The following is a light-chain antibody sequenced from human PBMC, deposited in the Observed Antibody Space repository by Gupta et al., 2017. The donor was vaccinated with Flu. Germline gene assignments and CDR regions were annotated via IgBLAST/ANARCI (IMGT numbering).Light chain of an antibody. V-gene: IGKV1-39*01. CDR3: QQSDTTPYT. Sequence: DIQMTQSPSSLSASVGDRVTITCRSSQTVSIYLNWYQQEPGKAPKLLIYSASTLHGGVPSRFSGSGSGTDFTLTITSLQREDFATYYCQQSDTTPYTFGQGTKVEIK. CDR1: QTVSIY. CDR2: SAS. J-gene: IGKJ2*01.